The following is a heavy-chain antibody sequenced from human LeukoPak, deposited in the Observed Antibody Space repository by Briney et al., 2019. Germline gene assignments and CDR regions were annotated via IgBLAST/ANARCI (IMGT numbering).Heavy chain of an antibody. CDR2: IYSGDRT. Sequence: GGSLRLSCAASGFSVSSNYMSWVRQAPGKGLEWVSVIYSGDRTYYADSVKGRFTISRDSSKSTLYIQMNSLRAEDTAVYYCARDLMGIAYRGAFYYWGQGTLVTVSS. J-gene: IGHJ4*02. CDR1: GFSVSSNY. D-gene: IGHD6-13*01. V-gene: IGHV3-53*01. CDR3: ARDLMGIAYRGAFYY.